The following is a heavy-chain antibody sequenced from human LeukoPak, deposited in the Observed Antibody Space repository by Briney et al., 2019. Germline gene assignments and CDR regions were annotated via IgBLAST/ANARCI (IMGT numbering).Heavy chain of an antibody. J-gene: IGHJ3*02. D-gene: IGHD3-9*01. CDR2: LYSGGST. CDR3: ARDLETDISDAFDI. V-gene: IGHV3-66*01. Sequence: SGGSLRLSCAASGFTVSSDYMSWVRQAPGKGLEWVSVLYSGGSTYYADSVKGRFTISRDNSKNTLYLQMNSLRAEDTAVYYCARDLETDISDAFDIWGQGTVVTVS. CDR1: GFTVSSDY.